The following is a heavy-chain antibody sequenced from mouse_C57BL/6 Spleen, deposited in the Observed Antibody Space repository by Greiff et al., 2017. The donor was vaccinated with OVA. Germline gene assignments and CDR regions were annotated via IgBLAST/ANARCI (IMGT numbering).Heavy chain of an antibody. CDR3: AISYGDDASYWYFDV. CDR1: GYAFSSSW. D-gene: IGHD2-2*01. V-gene: IGHV1-82*01. CDR2: IYPGDGDT. Sequence: QVQLQQSGPELVKPGASVKISCKASGYAFSSSWMNWVKQRPGKGLEWIGRIYPGDGDTNYNGKFKGKATLTADKSSSTAYMQLSSLTSEDSAVYFCAISYGDDASYWYFDVWGTGTTVTVSS. J-gene: IGHJ1*03.